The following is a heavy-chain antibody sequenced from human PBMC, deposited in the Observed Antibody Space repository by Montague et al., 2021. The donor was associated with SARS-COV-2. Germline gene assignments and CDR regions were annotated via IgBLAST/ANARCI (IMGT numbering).Heavy chain of an antibody. CDR1: GFSLCTSGVC. J-gene: IGHJ4*02. CDR3: ARSLSFFEVVITPAPFDD. D-gene: IGHD3-3*01. V-gene: IGHV2-70*01. Sequence: PALVKPTQTLTLTCTFSGFSLCTSGVCVTWIRQPPGKALEWLAVIDSDGDKCYSTSLQTRLTISKDTSRNQVVLTMTNMDPVDTATYYCARSLSFFEVVITPAPFDDWGQGTRVTVSS. CDR2: IDSDGDK.